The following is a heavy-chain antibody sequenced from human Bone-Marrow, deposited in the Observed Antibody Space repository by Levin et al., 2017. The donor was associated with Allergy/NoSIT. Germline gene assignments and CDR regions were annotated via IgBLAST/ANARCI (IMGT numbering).Heavy chain of an antibody. J-gene: IGHJ4*02. D-gene: IGHD2-2*01. CDR1: GFILSDHF. CDR2: TKNSANSYTT. V-gene: IGHV3-72*01. Sequence: GGSLRLSCAASGFILSDHFMDWVRQAPGKGLEWVGRTKNSANSYTTDYAASVRGRFIISRDDSKDSLYLQMNSLKIEDTDVYYCVRESDCTSASCYAFDNWGQGALVTVSS. CDR3: VRESDCTSASCYAFDN.